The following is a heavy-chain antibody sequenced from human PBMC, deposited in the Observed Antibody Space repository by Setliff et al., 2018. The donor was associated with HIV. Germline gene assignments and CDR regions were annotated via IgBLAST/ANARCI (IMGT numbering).Heavy chain of an antibody. J-gene: IGHJ3*02. CDR1: GFTFSSYG. CDR2: IWYDGTNK. V-gene: IGHV3-33*01. Sequence: PGGSLRLSCAASGFTFSSYGMHWVRQAPGKGLEWVAVIWYDGTNKYYADSVKGRFTISRDNFKNTLFLQMNSLRAEDTAVYYFARDQEWLVEVEGDALHIWGQGTMVTVSS. D-gene: IGHD6-19*01. CDR3: ARDQEWLVEVEGDALHI.